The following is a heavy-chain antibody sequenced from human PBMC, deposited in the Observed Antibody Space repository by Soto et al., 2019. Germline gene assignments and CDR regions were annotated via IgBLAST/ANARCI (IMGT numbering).Heavy chain of an antibody. Sequence: GGSLRLSCAASGFTFSSYAMSWVRQAPGKGLEWVSAISGSGGSTYYADSVKGRFTISRDNSKNTLYLQMNSLRAEDTAVYYCAKERRITIFGVVIISRDYFDYWGQGTLVTVSS. V-gene: IGHV3-23*01. D-gene: IGHD3-3*01. J-gene: IGHJ4*02. CDR2: ISGSGGST. CDR1: GFTFSSYA. CDR3: AKERRITIFGVVIISRDYFDY.